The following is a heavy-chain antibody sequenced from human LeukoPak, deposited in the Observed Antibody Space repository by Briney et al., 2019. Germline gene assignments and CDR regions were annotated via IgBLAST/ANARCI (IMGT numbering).Heavy chain of an antibody. D-gene: IGHD2-2*01. CDR1: GFTFSNAW. Sequence: GGSLRLSCAASGFTFSNAWVSWVRQAPGKGLEWVGRIKGKTDGGTTDYAAPVKGRFTISRDDSKNTLYLQMNSLKTEDTAVYYCTTSVVAAPGADPLEDYWGQGTLVTVSS. CDR2: IKGKTDGGTT. CDR3: TTSVVAAPGADPLEDY. J-gene: IGHJ4*02. V-gene: IGHV3-15*01.